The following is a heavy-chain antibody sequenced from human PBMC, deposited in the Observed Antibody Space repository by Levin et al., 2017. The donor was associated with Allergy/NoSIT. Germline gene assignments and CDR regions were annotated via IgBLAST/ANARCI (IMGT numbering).Heavy chain of an antibody. CDR2: IWYDGSNK. Sequence: LSLTCAASGFTFSSYGMHWVRQAPGKGLEWVAVIWYDGSNKYYADSVKGRFTISRDNSKNTLYLQMSSLRAEDTAVYYCARDPVYGSGAYDGHIDYWGQGTLVTVSS. CDR3: ARDPVYGSGAYDGHIDY. CDR1: GFTFSSYG. V-gene: IGHV3-33*01. D-gene: IGHD5-12*01. J-gene: IGHJ4*02.